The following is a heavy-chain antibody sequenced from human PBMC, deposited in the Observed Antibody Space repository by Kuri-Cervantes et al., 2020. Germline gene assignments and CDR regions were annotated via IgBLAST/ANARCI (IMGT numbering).Heavy chain of an antibody. D-gene: IGHD1-26*01. CDR1: GGSISSYY. CDR2: IYYSGST. CDR3: VRTVNSGRYIHWYFDV. V-gene: IGHV4-59*08. J-gene: IGHJ2*01. Sequence: GSLRLSCTVSGGSISSYYWSWIRQPPGKGLEWIGYIYYSGSTNYNPSLKSRVTISGDTSKNQFSLKLNSETAADTAVYHCVRTVNSGRYIHWYFDVWGRGTLVTVSS.